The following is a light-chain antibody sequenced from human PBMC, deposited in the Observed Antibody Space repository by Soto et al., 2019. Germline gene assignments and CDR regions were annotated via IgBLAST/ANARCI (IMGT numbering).Light chain of an antibody. J-gene: IGKJ1*01. CDR3: QQYYSSPQT. Sequence: DIVMTQSPDSLAVSLGERATINCKSSQTVLHGSNNNNYLAWYQQKPGQPPKLLIYWASARESGVPDRFSGSGSGTDFTLTISSLQAEDVAVYYCQQYYSSPQTFGQGTKVEI. CDR1: QTVLHGSNNNNY. CDR2: WAS. V-gene: IGKV4-1*01.